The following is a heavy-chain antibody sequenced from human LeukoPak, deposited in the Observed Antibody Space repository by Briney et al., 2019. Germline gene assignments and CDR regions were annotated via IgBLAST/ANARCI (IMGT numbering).Heavy chain of an antibody. V-gene: IGHV1-18*01. J-gene: IGHJ4*02. D-gene: IGHD2-15*01. CDR1: GGTFSSYA. CDR2: ISAYSDNT. Sequence: ASVKVSCKASGGTFSSYAISWVRQAPGQGLEWMGWISAYSDNTNYVQKLQGRVTMTTDTSTSTAYMELRSLRSDDTAVYYCAREYCSGGSCMGGDYWGQGTLVTVSS. CDR3: AREYCSGGSCMGGDY.